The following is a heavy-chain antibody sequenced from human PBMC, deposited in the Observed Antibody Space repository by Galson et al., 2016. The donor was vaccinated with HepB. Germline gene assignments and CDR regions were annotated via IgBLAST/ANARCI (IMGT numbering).Heavy chain of an antibody. CDR1: GFTVSNLY. D-gene: IGHD2-2*01. CDR3: ATQSASTKCYWCFDP. CDR2: IYNSGRT. J-gene: IGHJ5*02. Sequence: LRLSCAASGFTVSNLYMTWVRPAPGKGLEWVALIYNSGRTTYADSVKGRFIISRDNSKNMMFLQMNNLRADDTAVYYCATQSASTKCYWCFDPWGQGTLVTVSS. V-gene: IGHV3-53*01.